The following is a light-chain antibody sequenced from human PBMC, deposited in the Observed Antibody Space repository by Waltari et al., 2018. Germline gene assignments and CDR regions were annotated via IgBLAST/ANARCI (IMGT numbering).Light chain of an antibody. V-gene: IGKV3-11*01. CDR2: DAS. CDR1: QSISRY. Sequence: EIVLKQSPATLSLSPGDRATLSCRASQSISRYLACYQQKPGQAPRLLIYDASTRATGIPARCSGSGSVTDFTLTISSLEPEDFAIYYCQQRSKSFTFGPGTKVDIK. J-gene: IGKJ3*01. CDR3: QQRSKSFT.